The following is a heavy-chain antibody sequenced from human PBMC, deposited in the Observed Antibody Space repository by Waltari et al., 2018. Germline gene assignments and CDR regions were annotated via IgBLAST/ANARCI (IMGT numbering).Heavy chain of an antibody. CDR1: GASMPTGSW. V-gene: IGHV4-4*02. CDR2: IHQSGDT. CDR3: ATRDVYSGSPC. D-gene: IGHD1-26*01. Sequence: QVQLRESGPGLVRPSATLSLPCPVSGASMPTGSWWTWVRQSPGKGLEWIGEIHQSGDTNYNPSLKSRVTLSIDKSRDVFSLQLTSVTAADTAVCYCATRDVYSGSPCWGQGTLVAVSS. J-gene: IGHJ4*01.